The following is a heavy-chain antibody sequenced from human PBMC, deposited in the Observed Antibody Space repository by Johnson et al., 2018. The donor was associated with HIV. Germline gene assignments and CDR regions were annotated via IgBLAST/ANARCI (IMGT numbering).Heavy chain of an antibody. Sequence: QVQLVESGGGLVQPGGSLRLSCAASGFTFSSYGMHWVRQAPGKGLEWVAVISYDGSNKYYADSVKGRFTISRDNAKNSLYLQMNSLRAEDTAVYYCARVRPKGSFDIWGQGTMVTVSS. J-gene: IGHJ3*02. D-gene: IGHD1-1*01. CDR1: GFTFSSYG. CDR2: ISYDGSNK. V-gene: IGHV3-30*03. CDR3: ARVRPKGSFDI.